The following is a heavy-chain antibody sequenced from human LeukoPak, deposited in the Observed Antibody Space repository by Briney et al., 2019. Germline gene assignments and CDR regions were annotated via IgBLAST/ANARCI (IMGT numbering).Heavy chain of an antibody. CDR2: ISGSGGST. D-gene: IGHD6-6*01. CDR3: AKFSSSSCNYYHMDV. CDR1: GFTFSSYA. V-gene: IGHV3-23*01. J-gene: IGHJ6*02. Sequence: GGSLRLSCAASGFTFSSYAMSWVRQAPGKGLEWVSAISGSGGSTYYADSVKGRFTISRDNSKNTLYLQMNSLRAEDTAVYYCAKFSSSSCNYYHMDVWGQGTTVTVSS.